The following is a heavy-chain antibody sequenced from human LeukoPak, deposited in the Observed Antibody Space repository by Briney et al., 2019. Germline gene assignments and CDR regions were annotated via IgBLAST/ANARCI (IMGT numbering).Heavy chain of an antibody. CDR2: ISYDGSNT. Sequence: GRSLRLSCAASGFTFSTYAMHWVRQAPGKGLEWVAVISYDGSNTYYADSVKGRFTISRDSSKNTLYLQLNSLRAEDTAVYYCARDSTYYYASGSSGPHYFDYWGQGTLVTVSS. J-gene: IGHJ4*02. V-gene: IGHV3-30*01. CDR3: ARDSTYYYASGSSGPHYFDY. D-gene: IGHD3-10*01. CDR1: GFTFSTYA.